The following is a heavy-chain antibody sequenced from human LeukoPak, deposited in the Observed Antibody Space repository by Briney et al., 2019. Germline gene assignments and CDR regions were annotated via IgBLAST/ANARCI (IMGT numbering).Heavy chain of an antibody. J-gene: IGHJ4*02. V-gene: IGHV3-21*01. CDR2: ISISSSYI. CDR1: GFTFSSYS. Sequence: GGSLRLSCAASGFTFSSYSTNWVRQAPGKGLEWVSSISISSSYIYYADSVKGRFTISRDNAKNSLYVQMDSLRAEDTAVYYCARDRWLQSQRYFDYWGQGILVTVSS. D-gene: IGHD5-24*01. CDR3: ARDRWLQSQRYFDY.